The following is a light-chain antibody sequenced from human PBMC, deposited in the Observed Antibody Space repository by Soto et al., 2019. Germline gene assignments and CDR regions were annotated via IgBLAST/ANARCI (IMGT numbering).Light chain of an antibody. CDR2: DAS. Sequence: DIQMTQSPSTLSASIGDRVTITCRASQDISRWLAWYQQKPGKAPKLLMYDASSLQSGVPSRFSGSGSGTDFTLTISSLQPEDFATYYCQQSYSTPVTFGQGTKVDIK. CDR1: QDISRW. CDR3: QQSYSTPVT. V-gene: IGKV1-39*01. J-gene: IGKJ1*01.